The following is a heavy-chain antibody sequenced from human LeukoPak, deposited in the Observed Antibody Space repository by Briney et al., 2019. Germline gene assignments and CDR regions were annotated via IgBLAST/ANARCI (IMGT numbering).Heavy chain of an antibody. CDR3: AKVLNYYGSGYFDY. CDR2: ISGSGGST. Sequence: PGGSLRLSCVGSGFTSIAYALTWARQAPGKGLEWVSGISGSGGSTHYADSVKGRFTISRDNSKNTLYLQMNSLRAEDTAVYYCAKVLNYYGSGYFDYWGQGTLVTVSS. D-gene: IGHD3-10*01. V-gene: IGHV3-23*01. CDR1: GFTSIAYA. J-gene: IGHJ4*02.